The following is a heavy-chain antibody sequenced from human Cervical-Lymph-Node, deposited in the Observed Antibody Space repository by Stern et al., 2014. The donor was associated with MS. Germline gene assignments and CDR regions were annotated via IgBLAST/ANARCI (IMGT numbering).Heavy chain of an antibody. J-gene: IGHJ5*02. Sequence: QVTLRESGPTLVKPTETLTLTCTFSGFSLSTTGVGVGWIRQPPGKALEWLALIFWDDDKRYSPSLKSRLTVTKDTSKNEVVLSMTNMDPEDTGTYYCAYGSDIWSGYRYDWFDPWAREPWSPSPQ. V-gene: IGHV2-5*02. CDR1: GFSLSTTGVG. CDR3: AYGSDIWSGYRYDWFDP. CDR2: IFWDDDK. D-gene: IGHD3-3*01.